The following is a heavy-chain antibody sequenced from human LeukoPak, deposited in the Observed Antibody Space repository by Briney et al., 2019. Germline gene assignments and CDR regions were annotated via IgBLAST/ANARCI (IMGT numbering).Heavy chain of an antibody. CDR2: INEDGTKK. V-gene: IGHV3-7*05. D-gene: IGHD1-1*01. Sequence: GGSLRLSCAASGFTFSSYWMSWVRQAPGRGLEWVANINEDGTKKYPVDSVKGRFTISRDSAKNSLYLQMNSLRAEDTAVYYCARLPLTAREHFDYWGQGTLVTVSS. CDR1: GFTFSSYW. J-gene: IGHJ4*02. CDR3: ARLPLTAREHFDY.